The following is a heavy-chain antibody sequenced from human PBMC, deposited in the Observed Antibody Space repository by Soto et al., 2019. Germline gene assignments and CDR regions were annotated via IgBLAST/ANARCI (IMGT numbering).Heavy chain of an antibody. J-gene: IGHJ4*02. CDR1: GGSISSYY. V-gene: IGHV4-59*08. Sequence: SETLSLTCTVSGGSISSYYWSWIRQPPGKGLEWIGYVYYSGSTNYNPSLKCRVTISVDTSKNQFSLKLSSMTAEDTAVYYCASYGSGSYSFVYWGQGTLVTVSS. CDR2: VYYSGST. D-gene: IGHD3-10*01. CDR3: ASYGSGSYSFVY.